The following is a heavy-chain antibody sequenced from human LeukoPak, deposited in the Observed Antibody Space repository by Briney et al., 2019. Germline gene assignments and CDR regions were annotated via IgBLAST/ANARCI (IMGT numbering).Heavy chain of an antibody. J-gene: IGHJ4*02. CDR1: GFTFSSFS. Sequence: GGSLRLSCAASGFTFSSFSMNWVRQAPGEGLRWVSSISSASAYIYYADSVKGRFTISRDNAKNSLYLQMDSLRAEDTAVYYCARGYYDYLWGSYPDWGQGTLVTVSS. D-gene: IGHD3-16*02. CDR2: ISSASAYI. CDR3: ARGYYDYLWGSYPD. V-gene: IGHV3-21*01.